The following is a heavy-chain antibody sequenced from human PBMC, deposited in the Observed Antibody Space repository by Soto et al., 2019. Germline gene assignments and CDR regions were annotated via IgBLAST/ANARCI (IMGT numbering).Heavy chain of an antibody. CDR3: ARVIAAAGRSLDY. CDR2: VIPIFGTA. J-gene: IGHJ4*02. D-gene: IGHD6-13*01. CDR1: GGTFSSYA. V-gene: IGHV1-69*13. Sequence: SVKVSCKASGGTFSSYAISWVRLAPGQGLEWMGGVIPIFGTANYAQKFQGRVTITADESTSTAYMELSSLRSEDTAVYYCARVIAAAGRSLDYWGQGTLVTVSS.